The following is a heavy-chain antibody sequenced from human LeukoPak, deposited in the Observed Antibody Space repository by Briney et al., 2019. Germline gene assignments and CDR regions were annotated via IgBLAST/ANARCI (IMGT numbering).Heavy chain of an antibody. CDR2: ISGSGGST. J-gene: IGHJ3*02. Sequence: GGSLRLSCAASGFTFSSYAMSWVRQAPGKGLEWVSAISGSGGSTYYADSVKGRFTISRDNSKNTLDLQMNSLRAEDTAVYYCAKDYLEYYYGSGSLSAFDIWGQGTMVTVSS. CDR1: GFTFSSYA. CDR3: AKDYLEYYYGSGSLSAFDI. D-gene: IGHD3-10*01. V-gene: IGHV3-23*01.